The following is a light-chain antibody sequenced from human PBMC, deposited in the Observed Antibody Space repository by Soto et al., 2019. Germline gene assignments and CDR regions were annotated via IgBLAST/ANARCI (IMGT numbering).Light chain of an antibody. CDR2: EGS. J-gene: IGLJ2*01. CDR1: SSDVGSYDL. CDR3: CSYGGSTTFV. V-gene: IGLV2-23*01. Sequence: QSALTQPASVSGSPGQSITISCTGTSSDVGSYDLVSWYQQHPGSAPKLMIYEGSKRPSGVSYRFSGSKSGNTASLTVSGLRTEDEADYYCCSYGGSTTFVFGGGTKLTVL.